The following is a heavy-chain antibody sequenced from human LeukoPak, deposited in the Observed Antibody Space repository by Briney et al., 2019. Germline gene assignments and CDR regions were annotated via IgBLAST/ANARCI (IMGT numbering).Heavy chain of an antibody. CDR2: ISADNGDT. CDR3: ARQSPGKGFDY. D-gene: IGHD1-1*01. V-gene: IGHV1-18*01. CDR1: GYSFTSYG. Sequence: GGSVKVSCKASGYSFTSYGIVWVRRAAGEGLRWMGWISADNGDTNYAQKFQGRVTMITDTSMSMAYMELRSLRSDDTAVYYCARQSPGKGFDYWGQGTPVTVSS. J-gene: IGHJ4*02.